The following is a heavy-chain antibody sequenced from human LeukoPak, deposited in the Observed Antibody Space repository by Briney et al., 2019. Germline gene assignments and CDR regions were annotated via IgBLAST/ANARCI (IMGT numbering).Heavy chain of an antibody. V-gene: IGHV1-2*02. CDR1: GYTFTGYY. CDR3: ARDNAYYALGAGTHWCEP. J-gene: IGHJ5*02. D-gene: IGHD6-19*01. Sequence: ASVKVSCKASGYTFTGYYMHWVRQAPGQGLEWMGWINPNSSGTNYAQKFQRRVTMTRDTSISTAYMEMSRLRSYDTAVYYCARDNAYYALGAGTHWCEPWGQGTPRTVS. CDR2: INPNSSGT.